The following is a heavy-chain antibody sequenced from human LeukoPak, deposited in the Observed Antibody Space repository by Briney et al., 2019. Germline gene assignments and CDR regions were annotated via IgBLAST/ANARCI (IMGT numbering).Heavy chain of an antibody. J-gene: IGHJ4*02. D-gene: IGHD3-22*01. V-gene: IGHV3-74*01. CDR2: INSDGSSK. CDR1: GFTFSNYW. Sequence: GGSLRLSCAASGFTFSNYWMHWVRQAPGKGLVWVSLINSDGSSKSYADSVKGRFTISRDKAKNTLYLQMNSLRAEDTAVYYCARRTKDYYDSSGYSFDYWGQGTLVTVSS. CDR3: ARRTKDYYDSSGYSFDY.